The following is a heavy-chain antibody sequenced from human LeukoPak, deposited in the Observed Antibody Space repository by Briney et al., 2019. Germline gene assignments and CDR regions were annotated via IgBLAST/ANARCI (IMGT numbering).Heavy chain of an antibody. CDR1: GGSISSYY. J-gene: IGHJ6*03. D-gene: IGHD6-6*01. CDR2: IYYSGST. Sequence: MPSETLSLTCTVSGGSISSYYWSWIRQPPGKGLEWFGYIYYSGSTNYNPSLKSRVTISVDTSKNQFSLKLSSVTAADTAVYYCARGGDYSSSSHRSYYYYYMDVWGKGTTVTVSS. CDR3: ARGGDYSSSSHRSYYYYYMDV. V-gene: IGHV4-59*08.